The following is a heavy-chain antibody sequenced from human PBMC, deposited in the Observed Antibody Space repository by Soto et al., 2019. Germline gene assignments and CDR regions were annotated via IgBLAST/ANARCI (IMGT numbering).Heavy chain of an antibody. Sequence: QVQLQQWGAGLLKPSETLSLTCAVYGGSFSGYYWSWIRQPPGKGLEWIGEINHSGSTNYNPSLTSRVTISVDTSKNQFSLKLSSVTAADTAVYYCARRGRNYDILTGRAFFGAFDYWGQGTLVTVSS. D-gene: IGHD3-9*01. CDR1: GGSFSGYY. V-gene: IGHV4-34*01. CDR3: ARRGRNYDILTGRAFFGAFDY. CDR2: INHSGST. J-gene: IGHJ4*02.